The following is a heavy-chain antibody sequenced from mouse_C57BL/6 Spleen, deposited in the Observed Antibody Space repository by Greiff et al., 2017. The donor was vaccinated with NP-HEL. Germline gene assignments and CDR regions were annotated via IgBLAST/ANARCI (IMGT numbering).Heavy chain of an antibody. CDR2: MYPRDGST. V-gene: IGHV1-85*01. Sequence: VQLQVSGPELVKPGASVKLSCKASGYTFTSYDINWVKQRPGQGLERIGWMYPRDGSTKYNEKFKGKATLTVDTSSSTAYMELHSRTSEDSAVYFGANSCGSSHGDYWGQGTLVTVSA. J-gene: IGHJ3*01. CDR1: GYTFTSYD. CDR3: ANSCGSSHGDY. D-gene: IGHD1-1*01.